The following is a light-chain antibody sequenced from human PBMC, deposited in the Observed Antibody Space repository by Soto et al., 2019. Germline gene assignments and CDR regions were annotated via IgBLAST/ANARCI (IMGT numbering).Light chain of an antibody. CDR1: QTVLDSSSNRDY. Sequence: DIVMTQSPDSLAVSLGERATIKCKSSQTVLDSSSNRDYLTWYQQKPGQPPKLLIYWASTREFGVPDRFSGSGSGTDFTLTISSLQAEDVAIYYCHQYYSTPRTFVHGTRVEIK. CDR2: WAS. V-gene: IGKV4-1*01. J-gene: IGKJ1*01. CDR3: HQYYSTPRT.